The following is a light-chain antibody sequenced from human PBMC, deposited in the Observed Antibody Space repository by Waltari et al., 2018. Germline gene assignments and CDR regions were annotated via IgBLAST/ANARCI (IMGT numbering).Light chain of an antibody. J-gene: IGKJ1*01. Sequence: DVQMTQSPSSVSASAGERVTITCRASQGISNHLAWYQQKPGKAPKFLIYAASTLQSGVPSMFSGSGSATEFTLTISDLQPEDFATYFCQQSNNFPPTFGQGTEVEI. CDR3: QQSNNFPPT. CDR1: QGISNH. CDR2: AAS. V-gene: IGKV1-12*01.